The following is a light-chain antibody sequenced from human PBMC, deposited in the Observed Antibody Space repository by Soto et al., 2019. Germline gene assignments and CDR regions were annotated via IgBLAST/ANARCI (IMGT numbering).Light chain of an antibody. CDR1: ESVSSN. Sequence: EIVMTQSPATLSVSQGERATLSCRASESVSSNLAWYQQKPGQAPRLLIYGASTRATGVPARFSGSGSGTEFTLTISSLQSEGFAVFYCQQYNKWPLTFGGGTKVELK. CDR3: QQYNKWPLT. CDR2: GAS. J-gene: IGKJ4*01. V-gene: IGKV3-15*01.